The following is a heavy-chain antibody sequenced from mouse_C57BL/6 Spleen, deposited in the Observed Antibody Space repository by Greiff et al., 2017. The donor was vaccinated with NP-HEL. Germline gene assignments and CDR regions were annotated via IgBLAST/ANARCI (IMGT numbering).Heavy chain of an antibody. CDR2: ISNGGGST. CDR3: ARRGYGKDYYAMDY. V-gene: IGHV5-12*01. J-gene: IGHJ4*01. Sequence: EVMLVESGGGLVQPGGSLKLSCAASGFTFSDYYMYWVRQTPEKRLEWVAYISNGGGSTYYPDTVKGLFTISRDNAKNTLYLQMSRLKSEDTAMYYCARRGYGKDYYAMDYWGQGTSVTVSS. D-gene: IGHD2-10*02. CDR1: GFTFSDYY.